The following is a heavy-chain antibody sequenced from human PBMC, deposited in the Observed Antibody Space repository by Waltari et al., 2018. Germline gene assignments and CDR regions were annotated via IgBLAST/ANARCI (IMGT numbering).Heavy chain of an antibody. CDR2: ISGSGGST. CDR3: AKDLPHEQWLVRGGAFDI. CDR1: GFTFSSYA. V-gene: IGHV3-23*01. Sequence: EVQLLESGGGLVQPGGSLRLSCAASGFTFSSYAMSWVRQAPGKGLEWVSAISGSGGSTYYADSVKGRFTISRDNSKNTLYLQMNSLRAEDTAVYYCAKDLPHEQWLVRGGAFDIWGQGTMVTVSS. D-gene: IGHD6-19*01. J-gene: IGHJ3*02.